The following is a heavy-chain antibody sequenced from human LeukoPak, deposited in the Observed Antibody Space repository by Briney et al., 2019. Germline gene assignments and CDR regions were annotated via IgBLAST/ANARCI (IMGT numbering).Heavy chain of an antibody. V-gene: IGHV3-23*01. CDR3: AKVMVRGVIVPNWFDP. CDR1: GFTFSSYA. J-gene: IGHJ5*02. CDR2: ISGSGGST. D-gene: IGHD3-10*01. Sequence: AGSLRLSCAASGFTFSSYAMSWVRQAPGKGLEWVSAISGSGGSTYYADSVKGGFTISRDNSKNTLYLQMNSLRAEDTAVYYCAKVMVRGVIVPNWFDPWGQGTLVTVSS.